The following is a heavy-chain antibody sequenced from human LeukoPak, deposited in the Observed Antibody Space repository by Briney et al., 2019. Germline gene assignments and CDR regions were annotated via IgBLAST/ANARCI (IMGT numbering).Heavy chain of an antibody. CDR1: GVSITSGSYY. Sequence: SETLSLTCSVSGVSITSGSYYWGWIRQSAGKGLEWIGRVHSSGDIYHNAAFRSRSAVSGDASKNQFSLQLASVTAADTAVYYCARGASPKDAVFFDYWGQGALITVSS. D-gene: IGHD3-16*01. CDR3: ARGASPKDAVFFDY. CDR2: VHSSGDI. V-gene: IGHV4-61*02. J-gene: IGHJ4*02.